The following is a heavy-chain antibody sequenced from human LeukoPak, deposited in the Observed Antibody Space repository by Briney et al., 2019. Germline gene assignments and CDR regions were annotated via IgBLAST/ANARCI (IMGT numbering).Heavy chain of an antibody. Sequence: GGSLRLSCAASGFTFSSYAMSWVRQAPGKGLEWVSGISGSGGSTYYADSVKGRFTISRDNSKNTLYLQMNSLRVEDTAVYYCAKDRGYNYGLFDYWGQGTLVTVSS. CDR1: GFTFSSYA. J-gene: IGHJ4*02. CDR3: AKDRGYNYGLFDY. D-gene: IGHD5-18*01. CDR2: ISGSGGST. V-gene: IGHV3-23*01.